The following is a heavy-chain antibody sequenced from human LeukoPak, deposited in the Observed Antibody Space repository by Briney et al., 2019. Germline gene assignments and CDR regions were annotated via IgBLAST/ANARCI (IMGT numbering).Heavy chain of an antibody. V-gene: IGHV4-39*01. Sequence: SETLSLTCTVSGGSISSSSYYWGWIRQPPGKGLEWIGSINYSGSTNYNSSLKSRVTISVDTSKNQFSLKLSSVTAADTAVYYCARQAIRFGEFHFDFWGQGTLVTVSS. CDR3: ARQAIRFGEFHFDF. D-gene: IGHD3-10*01. J-gene: IGHJ4*02. CDR1: GGSISSSSYY. CDR2: INYSGST.